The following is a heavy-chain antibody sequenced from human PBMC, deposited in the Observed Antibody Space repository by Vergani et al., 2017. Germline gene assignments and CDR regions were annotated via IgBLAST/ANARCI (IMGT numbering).Heavy chain of an antibody. CDR1: GFRFTSSW. CDR2: IYPGDSET. D-gene: IGHD1-26*01. Sequence: EEQLIQSGPEVRKPGDSLRISCKGSGFRFTSSWIGWVRQRPGKGLEWMGIIYPGDSETRYSTSFQGQVTISADRSKSTTYLQWASLKASDTAVYYCARRQYIGSWVASYFDPWGQGTRVTVSS. CDR3: ARRQYIGSWVASYFDP. V-gene: IGHV5-51*01. J-gene: IGHJ5*02.